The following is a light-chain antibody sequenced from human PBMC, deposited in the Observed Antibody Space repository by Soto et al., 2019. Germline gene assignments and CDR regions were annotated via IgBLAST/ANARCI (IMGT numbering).Light chain of an antibody. CDR1: QSVAIN. J-gene: IGKJ5*01. Sequence: MVMTQSPASLSVSPGEGVTLSCMASQSVAINLAWYQQKPGQAPRLLIYGTSTRATGVPARFSGSGSGTDFTLTISSLQAADFAVYHCQHYNNWPITFGQGTRLEI. V-gene: IGKV3-15*01. CDR2: GTS. CDR3: QHYNNWPIT.